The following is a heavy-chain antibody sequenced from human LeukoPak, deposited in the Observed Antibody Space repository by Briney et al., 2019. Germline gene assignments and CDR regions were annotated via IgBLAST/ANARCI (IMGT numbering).Heavy chain of an antibody. V-gene: IGHV3-21*01. D-gene: IGHD3-22*01. CDR3: ARAQAGFDYYDSSADFDY. CDR2: ISSSSSYI. J-gene: IGHJ4*02. Sequence: PGGSLRLSCAASGFTFSSYGMHWVRQAPGKGLEWVSSISSSSSYIYYADSVKGRFTISRDNAKNSLYLQMNSLRAEDTAVYYCARAQAGFDYYDSSADFDYWGQGTLVTVSS. CDR1: GFTFSSYG.